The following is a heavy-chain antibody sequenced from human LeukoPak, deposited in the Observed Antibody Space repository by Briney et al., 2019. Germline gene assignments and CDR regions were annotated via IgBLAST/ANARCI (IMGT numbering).Heavy chain of an antibody. CDR2: ISGSGGST. Sequence: PWGSLRLSCAASGFTFSSYAMNWVRQAPGKGLEWVSAISGSGGSTYYADSVKGRFTISRDNPKSTLYLQMNSLRAEDTAVYYCAKGRVTAAGPSDWGQGALVTVSS. V-gene: IGHV3-23*01. CDR3: AKGRVTAAGPSD. D-gene: IGHD6-13*01. CDR1: GFTFSSYA. J-gene: IGHJ4*02.